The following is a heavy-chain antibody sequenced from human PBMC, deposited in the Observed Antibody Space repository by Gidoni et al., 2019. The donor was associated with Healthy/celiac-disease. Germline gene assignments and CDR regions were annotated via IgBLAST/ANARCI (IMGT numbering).Heavy chain of an antibody. CDR3: ARPAYNWNDGYYYGMDV. CDR1: GFTFRSYS. Sequence: EVQLVESGGGLVQPGGSLRLPCAASGFTFRSYSMNWVRQAPGKGLAWVSDISSSSSTIYYADSVKGRFTISRDNAKNSLYLQMNSLRDEDTAVYYCARPAYNWNDGYYYGMDVWGQGTTVTVSS. J-gene: IGHJ6*02. D-gene: IGHD1-1*01. V-gene: IGHV3-48*02. CDR2: ISSSSSTI.